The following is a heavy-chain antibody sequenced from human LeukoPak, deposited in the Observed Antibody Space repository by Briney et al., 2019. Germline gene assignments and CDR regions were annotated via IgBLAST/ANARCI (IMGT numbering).Heavy chain of an antibody. D-gene: IGHD5-18*01. Sequence: GGSLRLSCAVSGFTFNSYAMSWVRQAPGKGLEWVSAISPGGSDTYYADSVRSRFTISRDHSKNQLHLQMSRPRADDSAVYYCAKRGGYEAMAAFDYWGQGTLVTVSS. CDR2: ISPGGSDT. CDR3: AKRGGYEAMAAFDY. CDR1: GFTFNSYA. V-gene: IGHV3-23*01. J-gene: IGHJ4*02.